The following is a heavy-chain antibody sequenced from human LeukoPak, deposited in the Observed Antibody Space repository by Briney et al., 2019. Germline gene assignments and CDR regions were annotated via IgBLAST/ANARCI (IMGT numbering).Heavy chain of an antibody. CDR2: IKEDGSEK. J-gene: IGHJ5*02. CDR1: GFTFTSYW. V-gene: IGHV3-7*01. D-gene: IGHD2-8*01. Sequence: GGSLRLSCAASGFTFTSYWMSWVRQAPGKGLEWVANIKEDGSEKYYVDSVKGRFTISRDNAKNSVSLQMNSLRAEDTAVYYCARIYLKMASASWGQGTLVTVSS. CDR3: ARIYLKMASAS.